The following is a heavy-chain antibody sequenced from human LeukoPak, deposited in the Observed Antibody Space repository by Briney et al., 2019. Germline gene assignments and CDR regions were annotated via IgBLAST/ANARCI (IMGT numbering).Heavy chain of an antibody. CDR3: ARDISGSWDYGMDV. CDR1: GGSISSYY. V-gene: IGHV4-59*01. J-gene: IGHJ6*02. Sequence: SETLCLTCTVSGGSISSYYWSWIRQPPGKGLEWIGYIYYSGSTNYNPSLKSRVTISVDTSKNQFSLKLSSVTAADTAVYYCARDISGSWDYGMDVWGQGTTVTVSS. CDR2: IYYSGST. D-gene: IGHD6-19*01.